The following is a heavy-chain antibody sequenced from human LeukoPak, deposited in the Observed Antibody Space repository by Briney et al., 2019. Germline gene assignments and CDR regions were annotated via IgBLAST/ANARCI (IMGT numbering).Heavy chain of an antibody. CDR2: ISWNSANI. V-gene: IGHV3-9*01. CDR3: ARGTLNIPGEHGAFDY. J-gene: IGHJ4*02. Sequence: GGSLRLSCAASGFTFEDYSIHWVRRAPGKGLEWVSGISWNSANIAYMDSVKGRFTISRDSAKKSLYLQMNSLRAEDTAVYYCARGTLNIPGEHGAFDYWGQGTLVTVSS. CDR1: GFTFEDYS. D-gene: IGHD1-14*01.